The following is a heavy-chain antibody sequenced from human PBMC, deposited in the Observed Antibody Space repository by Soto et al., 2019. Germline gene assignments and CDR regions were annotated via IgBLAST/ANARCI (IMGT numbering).Heavy chain of an antibody. J-gene: IGHJ4*02. V-gene: IGHV3-23*01. CDR1: GFTFNSYA. D-gene: IGHD3-9*01. Sequence: GXSLRLSCAASGFTFNSYAMTWVVQAPGKGLDWVSSISGGGGGTYYADSVKGRLTISRDNSKNTLYLQMNSLRAEDRALYFFAKGSHCEILTAYHAFDYWGPGTLVTVSS. CDR3: AKGSHCEILTAYHAFDY. CDR2: ISGGGGGT.